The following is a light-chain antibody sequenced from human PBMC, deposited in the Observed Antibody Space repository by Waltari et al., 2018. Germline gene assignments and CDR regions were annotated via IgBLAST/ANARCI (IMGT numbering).Light chain of an antibody. CDR2: DAS. CDR3: QQRRHWYT. Sequence: EIVLTQSPATLSLSQGERATLSCRASQSIDVYLAWYQHKTGQPPRLLSYDASNRATCVPARFSGSGSGTDFTLTISSLEPEDFAVYYCQQRRHWYTFGPGTKLEI. J-gene: IGKJ2*01. V-gene: IGKV3-11*01. CDR1: QSIDVY.